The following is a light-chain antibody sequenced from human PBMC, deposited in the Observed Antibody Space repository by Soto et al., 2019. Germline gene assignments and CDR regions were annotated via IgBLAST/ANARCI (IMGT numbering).Light chain of an antibody. V-gene: IGLV1-47*02. CDR2: LDT. J-gene: IGLJ1*01. Sequence: QSVLTKPPSAASTPGQRVTLSCSGSSSNIGTFYVYWYQHLPGTAPRLLIYLDTQRPSGVPDRFSGSKSGTSASLAISGLRSEDEGNYYCAAWDDSLNAYVFGTGTKLTVL. CDR1: SSNIGTFY. CDR3: AAWDDSLNAYV.